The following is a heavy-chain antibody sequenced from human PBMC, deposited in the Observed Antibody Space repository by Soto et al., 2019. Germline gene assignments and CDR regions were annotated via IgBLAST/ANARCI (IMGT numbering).Heavy chain of an antibody. CDR3: CGRGGDSLQDI. CDR1: GFNFSGSA. Sequence: EVQLVESGGDLVQPGGSLKLSCTGLGFNFSGSALHWVRQPSGKGLEWVGRIRGRAKKYATSYAASVRGRFYLSRDDSKNTAFLQMNSLRDEDTGVYFCCGRGGDSLQDIWGQGTLVTASS. J-gene: IGHJ4*02. V-gene: IGHV3-73*01. D-gene: IGHD4-17*01. CDR2: IRGRAKKYAT.